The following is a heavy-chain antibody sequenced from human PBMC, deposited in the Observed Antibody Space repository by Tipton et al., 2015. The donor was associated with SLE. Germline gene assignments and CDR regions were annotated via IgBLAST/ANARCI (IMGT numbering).Heavy chain of an antibody. D-gene: IGHD3-3*01. CDR2: IFPSGST. CDR3: ARDGNLYYDFWSGYRYFDY. Sequence: TLSLTCTVSGGSISGYYWTWIRQPPGKGLEWIGYIFPSGSTNYNPSLKSRVTISVDTSKNQFSLTLSSVTAADTAVCYCARDGNLYYDFWSGYRYFDYWGQGTLVTVSS. V-gene: IGHV4-4*08. J-gene: IGHJ4*02. CDR1: GGSISGYY.